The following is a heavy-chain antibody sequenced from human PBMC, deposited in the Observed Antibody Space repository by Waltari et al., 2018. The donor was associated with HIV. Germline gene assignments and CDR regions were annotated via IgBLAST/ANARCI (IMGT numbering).Heavy chain of an antibody. V-gene: IGHV7-4-1*02. CDR3: ARAYSRELVRNSNYYYYMDV. Sequence: QVQLVQSGSELKKPGASVKVSCKASGYTFISYGMIWVRQAPGQGLEWMGRINTNTGNPTYAQGFTGRFVFSLDTSVSTAYLQISSLRTEDTAVYYCARAYSRELVRNSNYYYYMDVWGKGTTVTVSS. CDR1: GYTFISYG. CDR2: INTNTGNP. D-gene: IGHD6-6*01. J-gene: IGHJ6*03.